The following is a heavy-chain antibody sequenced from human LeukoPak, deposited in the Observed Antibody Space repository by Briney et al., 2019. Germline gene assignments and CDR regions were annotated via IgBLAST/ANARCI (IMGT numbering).Heavy chain of an antibody. V-gene: IGHV4-30-2*01. D-gene: IGHD3-3*01. CDR1: GGSISXXXXX. CDR3: ARGSTIFGFDY. CDR2: IYHSGST. Sequence: SGGSISXXXXXXXXXXQXPXXXXEWIGYIYHSGSTYYNPSLKSRVTISVDRSKNQFSLKLSSVTAADTAVYYCARGSTIFGFDYWGQGTLVTVSS. J-gene: IGHJ4*02.